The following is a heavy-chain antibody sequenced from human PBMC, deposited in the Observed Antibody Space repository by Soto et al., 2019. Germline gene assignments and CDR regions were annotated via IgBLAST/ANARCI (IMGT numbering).Heavy chain of an antibody. V-gene: IGHV4-39*01. CDR1: GDSITTNGYY. CDR3: ARSHYTYGLLIDF. Sequence: PSETLSLTCSVSGDSITTNGYYWGWIRQPPGKGLQWIGNVYSTGSTFSHPSLTSRDFISVDTSKNKFSLRLTSVTAANTAVYYCARSHYTYGLLIDFWGPGIMVTVSS. J-gene: IGHJ4*02. CDR2: VYSTGST. D-gene: IGHD2-8*01.